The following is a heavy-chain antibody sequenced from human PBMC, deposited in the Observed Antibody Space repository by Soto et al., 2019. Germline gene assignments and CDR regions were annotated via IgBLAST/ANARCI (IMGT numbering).Heavy chain of an antibody. V-gene: IGHV1-69*13. CDR1: GGTFSSYA. CDR3: ATMKGGSQYYYYGMDV. Sequence: SVKVSCKASGGTFSSYAISWVRQAPGQGLEWMGGIIPMFGTADYAQKFQGRVTITADESTSTAYMELSSLRSDDTAVYYCATMKGGSQYYYYGMDVWGQGTTVTVSS. CDR2: IIPMFGTA. J-gene: IGHJ6*02. D-gene: IGHD3-10*01.